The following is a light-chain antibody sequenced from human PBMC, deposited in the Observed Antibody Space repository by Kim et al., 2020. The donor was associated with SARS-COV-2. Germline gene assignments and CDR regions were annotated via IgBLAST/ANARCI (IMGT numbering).Light chain of an antibody. CDR2: DVT. Sequence: QSALTQPRSVSGSPGQSVTFSCTGTNSDVGGYNSVSWYQQHPGKAPKLMIYDVTKRPSGVPDRFSGSKSGNTASLTISGLQAEDEADYYCYSYAGSYTWVFGGGTQLTVL. CDR3: YSYAGSYTWV. J-gene: IGLJ3*02. CDR1: NSDVGGYNS. V-gene: IGLV2-11*01.